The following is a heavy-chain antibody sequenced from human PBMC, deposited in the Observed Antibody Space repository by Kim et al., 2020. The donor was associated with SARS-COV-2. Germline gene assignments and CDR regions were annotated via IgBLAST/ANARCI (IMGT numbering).Heavy chain of an antibody. CDR3: ARAGYSSGWYGANDAFDI. D-gene: IGHD6-19*01. Sequence: KGRFTITRENAKTSLYLQMNSLRAGDTAVYYCARAGYSSGWYGANDAFDIWGQGTMVTVSS. J-gene: IGHJ3*02. V-gene: IGHV3-13*01.